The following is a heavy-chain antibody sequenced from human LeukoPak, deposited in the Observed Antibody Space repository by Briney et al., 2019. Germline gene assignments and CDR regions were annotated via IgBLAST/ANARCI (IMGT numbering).Heavy chain of an antibody. V-gene: IGHV3-30*18. D-gene: IGHD5-12*01. CDR1: GFTFSSYG. Sequence: GGSLRPSCAASGFTFSSYGMHWVRQAPGKGLEWVAVISYDGSNKYYADSVKGRFTISRDNSKNTLYLQMNSLRAEDTAVYYCAKDRGGYSGYDPDYWGQGTLVTVSS. J-gene: IGHJ4*02. CDR3: AKDRGGYSGYDPDY. CDR2: ISYDGSNK.